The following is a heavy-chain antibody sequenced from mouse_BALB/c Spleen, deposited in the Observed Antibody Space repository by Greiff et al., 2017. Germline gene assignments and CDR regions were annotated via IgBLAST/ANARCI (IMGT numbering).Heavy chain of an antibody. CDR2: ISYSGST. J-gene: IGHJ1*01. CDR3: ARSRDYYGSSYVWYFDV. V-gene: IGHV3-2*02. D-gene: IGHD1-1*01. CDR1: GYSITSDYA. Sequence: EVQLQQSGPGLVKPSQSLSLTCTVTGYSITSDYAWNWIRQFPGNKLEWMGYISYSGSTSYNPSLKSRISITRDTSKNQFFLQLNSVTTEDTATYYCARSRDYYGSSYVWYFDVWGAGTTVTVSS.